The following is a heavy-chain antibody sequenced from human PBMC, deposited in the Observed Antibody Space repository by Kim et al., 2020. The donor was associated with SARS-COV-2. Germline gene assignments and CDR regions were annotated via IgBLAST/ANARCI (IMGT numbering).Heavy chain of an antibody. Sequence: GGSLRLSCAASGFIFSNYAMSWVRQAPGKGLEWVSTISGSGGSAYYADSVKGRFTISRDYSNNTVYLQMNSLKAEDTALYYCAKRAIYKDYYFDCWGRGTLLTVST. D-gene: IGHD3-9*01. CDR3: AKRAIYKDYYFDC. CDR1: GFIFSNYA. J-gene: IGHJ4*02. CDR2: ISGSGGSA. V-gene: IGHV3-23*01.